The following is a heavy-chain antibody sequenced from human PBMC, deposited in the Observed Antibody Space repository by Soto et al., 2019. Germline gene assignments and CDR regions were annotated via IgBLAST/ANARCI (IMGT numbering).Heavy chain of an antibody. CDR2: INSVGSST. V-gene: IGHV3-74*01. Sequence: EVQLVESGGGLVQPGGSLRLSCAASGFTFSSYWMHWVRQAPGKGLVWVSRINSVGSSTSYADSVKGRFTISRDNAKKTLYLQMSSLRAEDTAVYYCARGYCSGPSCRFDYWGQGTLVTVSS. J-gene: IGHJ4*02. CDR1: GFTFSSYW. CDR3: ARGYCSGPSCRFDY. D-gene: IGHD2-2*01.